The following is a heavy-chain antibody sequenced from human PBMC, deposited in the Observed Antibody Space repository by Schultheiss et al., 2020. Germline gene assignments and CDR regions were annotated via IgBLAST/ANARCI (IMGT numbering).Heavy chain of an antibody. CDR3: ARVGQRGRYS. Sequence: GGSLRLSCGTSGFTFSSYAMSWVRQAPGKGLEWVSGITSGGSTYHADSVKGRFTISRDNFKNTLYLQMSSLRAEDTAVYYCARVGQRGRYSWGQGTLVTVSS. CDR1: GFTFSSYA. D-gene: IGHD5-18*01. V-gene: IGHV3-23*01. J-gene: IGHJ4*02. CDR2: ITSGGST.